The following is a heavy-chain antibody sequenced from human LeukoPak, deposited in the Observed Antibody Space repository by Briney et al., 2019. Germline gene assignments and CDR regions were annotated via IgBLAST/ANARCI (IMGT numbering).Heavy chain of an antibody. CDR1: GFTFSSYG. Sequence: PGRSLRLSCAASGFTFSSYGMHWVRQAPGKGLEWVAVIWYDGSNKYYADSVKGRFTISRDNSKNTLYLQMNSLRAEDTAVYYCARVLRDYDSRAYDAFDIWGQGTMVTVSS. V-gene: IGHV3-33*01. CDR3: ARVLRDYDSRAYDAFDI. J-gene: IGHJ3*02. CDR2: IWYDGSNK. D-gene: IGHD3-22*01.